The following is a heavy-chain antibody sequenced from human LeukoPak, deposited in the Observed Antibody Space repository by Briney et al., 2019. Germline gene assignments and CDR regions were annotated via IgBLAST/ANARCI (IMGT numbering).Heavy chain of an antibody. CDR2: IRYDGSNK. J-gene: IGHJ4*02. V-gene: IGHV3-30*02. D-gene: IGHD3-10*01. CDR1: GFTFSSYG. CDR3: AKASHWGSGSYYNGYFDY. Sequence: PGGSLRLSCAASGFTFSSYGMHWVRQAPGKGLEWVAFIRYDGSNKYYADSVKGRFTISRDNSKNTLYLQMNSLRAEDTAVYYCAKASHWGSGSYYNGYFDYWGQGTLVTVSS.